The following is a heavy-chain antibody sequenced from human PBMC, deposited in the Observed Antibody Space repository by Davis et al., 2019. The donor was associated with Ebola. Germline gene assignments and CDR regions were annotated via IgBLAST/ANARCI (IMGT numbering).Heavy chain of an antibody. CDR3: VRGGYYFDP. CDR2: IYSGGSA. V-gene: IGHV3-66*01. D-gene: IGHD1-26*01. Sequence: PGGSLRLSCAASGFLVSNNYINWVRQVPGKGMEWVAAIYSGGSAHYRDSVKGRFTISRDNAQKSLFLQMNNLRLEDTALYYCVRGGYYFDPWGQGTQVTVSS. CDR1: GFLVSNNY. J-gene: IGHJ5*02.